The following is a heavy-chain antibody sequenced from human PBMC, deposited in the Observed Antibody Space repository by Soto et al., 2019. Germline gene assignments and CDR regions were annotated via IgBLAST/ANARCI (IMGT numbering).Heavy chain of an antibody. D-gene: IGHD3-22*01. J-gene: IGHJ4*02. V-gene: IGHV3-30*03. CDR2: VSYHGTNK. CDR1: GFTFSSYG. Sequence: QVQLVESGGGVVQPGRSLRLSCAASGFTFSSYGMHWVRQAPGKGLEWVALVSYHGTNKYYGDSVSGRFTISRDNSKNTLYLQMNSLRAEDTAVYYCARGLPYDSSGYFFDYWGQGTLITVSS. CDR3: ARGLPYDSSGYFFDY.